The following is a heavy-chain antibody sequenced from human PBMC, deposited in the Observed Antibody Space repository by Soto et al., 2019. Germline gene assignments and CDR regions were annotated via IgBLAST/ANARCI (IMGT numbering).Heavy chain of an antibody. V-gene: IGHV2-5*02. D-gene: IGHD7-27*01. Sequence: QITLKESGPTLVKPTQTLTLTCTFSGFSLSTSGVGVGWIRQPPGKALEWLALIYWDDNERYSPSLKPRLTITKDTSKNQVVLTMPSMDPVDTATYYGARRGPNTHFDYWGQGTLVTVAS. CDR1: GFSLSTSGVG. J-gene: IGHJ4*02. CDR3: ARRGPNTHFDY. CDR2: IYWDDNE.